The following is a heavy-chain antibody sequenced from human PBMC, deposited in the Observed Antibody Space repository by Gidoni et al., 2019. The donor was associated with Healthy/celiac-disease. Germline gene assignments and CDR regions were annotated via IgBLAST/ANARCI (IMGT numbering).Heavy chain of an antibody. V-gene: IGHV3-30-3*01. CDR3: ARDPHPTVTTPYFDY. J-gene: IGHJ4*02. CDR1: GFTLSSYA. CDR2: ISYDGSNK. D-gene: IGHD4-17*01. Sequence: QVQLVESGGVVVQPGRPLSLSCPASGFTLSSYAMHWVRQAPGKGLEWVAVISYDGSNKYYADSVKGRFTISRDNSKNTLYLQMNSLRAEDTAVYYCARDPHPTVTTPYFDYWGQGTLVTVSS.